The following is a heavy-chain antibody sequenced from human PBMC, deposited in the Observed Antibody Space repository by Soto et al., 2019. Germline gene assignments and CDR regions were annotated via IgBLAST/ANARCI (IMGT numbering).Heavy chain of an antibody. CDR2: ISGSGAST. J-gene: IGHJ5*02. D-gene: IGHD3-10*01. V-gene: IGHV3-23*01. CDR3: AKVNPYYYGSGAEEDP. CDR1: GFTFSSYA. Sequence: GGSLRLSCAASGFTFSSYAMSWVRQAPGKGLEWVSAISGSGASTYYADSVKGRFTISRDNSKNTLYLQMNSLRAEDTAVYYCAKVNPYYYGSGAEEDPWGQGTLVTVSS.